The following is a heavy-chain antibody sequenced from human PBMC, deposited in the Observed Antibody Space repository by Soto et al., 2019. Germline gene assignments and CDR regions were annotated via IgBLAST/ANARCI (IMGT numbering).Heavy chain of an antibody. CDR1: GFTFSYYW. CDR3: ASGDRGAFDL. D-gene: IGHD7-27*01. J-gene: IGHJ3*01. Sequence: EVQLLESGGGLVQPGESLRLSCAASGFTFSYYWMHWVRQAPGMGLVWVSRIHSDGSNTNYADSVKGRFTISRDKARNTRYLQTNSLSAEDTAVYYCASGDRGAFDLWGQGTVVTVSS. CDR2: IHSDGSNT. V-gene: IGHV3-74*01.